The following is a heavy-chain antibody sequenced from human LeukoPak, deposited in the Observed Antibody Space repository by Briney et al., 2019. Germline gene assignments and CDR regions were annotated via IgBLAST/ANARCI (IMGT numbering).Heavy chain of an antibody. V-gene: IGHV3-23*01. J-gene: IGHJ4*02. CDR3: AKRGAYYFDF. CDR1: GFTFSTSG. D-gene: IGHD4/OR15-4a*01. CDR2: ITGSGAGT. Sequence: GGSLRLSCAASGFTFSTSGMSWVRQAPGKGLEWVSFITGSGAGTFYADAVKGRFTISRDNSKNPLYLQMNSLRAEDTAVYYCAKRGAYYFDFWGQGTLVTVCS.